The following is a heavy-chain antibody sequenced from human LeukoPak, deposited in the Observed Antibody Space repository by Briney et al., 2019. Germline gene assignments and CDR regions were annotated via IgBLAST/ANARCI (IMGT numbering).Heavy chain of an antibody. CDR1: GFTFSSYS. D-gene: IGHD6-19*01. CDR2: ISSSSSYI. CDR3: ARDSSGWYGRVYYYYGMDV. V-gene: IGHV3-21*01. J-gene: IGHJ6*02. Sequence: GGSLRLSCAASGFTFSSYSMNWVRQAPGKGLEWVSSISSSSSYIYYADSVKGRFTISRDNAKNSLYLQMNSLRAEDTAVYYCARDSSGWYGRVYYYYGMDVWGQGTTVTVSS.